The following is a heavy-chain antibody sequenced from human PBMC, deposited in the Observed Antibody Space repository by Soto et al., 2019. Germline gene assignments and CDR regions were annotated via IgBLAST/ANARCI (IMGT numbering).Heavy chain of an antibody. V-gene: IGHV1-69*13. CDR1: GGTFSSYA. CDR2: IIPIFGTA. Sequence: SVKVSCKASGGTFSSYAISWVRQAPGQGLEWMGGIIPIFGTANYAQKFQGRVTITADESTSTAYMELSSLRSEDTAVYFCARGSKDSYPGSRIFDFWGRGTLVTVSS. CDR3: ARGSKDSYPGSRIFDF. D-gene: IGHD3-10*01. J-gene: IGHJ4*02.